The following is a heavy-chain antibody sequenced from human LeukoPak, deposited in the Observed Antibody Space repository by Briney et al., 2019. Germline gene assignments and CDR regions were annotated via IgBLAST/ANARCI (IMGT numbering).Heavy chain of an antibody. J-gene: IGHJ4*02. D-gene: IGHD7-27*01. CDR2: INPSGGST. CDR3: ARVRAGDLTDY. CDR1: GYTFTSYY. V-gene: IGHV1-46*01. Sequence: GASVKVSCKAFGYTFTSYYMHWVRQAPGQGLEWMGIINPSGGSTSYAQKFQGRVTMTRDTSTSTVYMELSSLRSEDTAVYYCARVRAGDLTDYWGQGTLVTVSS.